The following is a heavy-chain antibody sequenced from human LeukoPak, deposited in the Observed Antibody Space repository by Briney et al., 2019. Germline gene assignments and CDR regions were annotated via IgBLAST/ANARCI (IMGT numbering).Heavy chain of an antibody. Sequence: PGRSLRLSCAASGFTFSSYVMHWVRQAPGKRLEWVAFISSDGSNKYYADSVKGRFTISRDYSKNTLYLQMNSLRAEDTAVYYCARDFLVVPAATSYYYYYGMDVWGQGTTVTVSS. CDR2: ISSDGSNK. D-gene: IGHD2-2*01. V-gene: IGHV3-33*01. J-gene: IGHJ6*02. CDR3: ARDFLVVPAATSYYYYYGMDV. CDR1: GFTFSSYV.